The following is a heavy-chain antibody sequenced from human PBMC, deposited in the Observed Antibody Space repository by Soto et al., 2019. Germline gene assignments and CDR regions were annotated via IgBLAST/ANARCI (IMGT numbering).Heavy chain of an antibody. V-gene: IGHV1-69*08. J-gene: IGHJ6*02. Sequence: QVQLVQSGAEVKKPGSSVKVSCKASGGTFSSYNISWVRQAPGQGLEWMGRIIPILGIANYAQKFQGRVTVAADKSTSTAYMELSSLRSEDTAVYYCARDVETTVTTYGMDVWGQGTTVTVSS. CDR2: IIPILGIA. D-gene: IGHD4-17*01. CDR1: GGTFSSYN. CDR3: ARDVETTVTTYGMDV.